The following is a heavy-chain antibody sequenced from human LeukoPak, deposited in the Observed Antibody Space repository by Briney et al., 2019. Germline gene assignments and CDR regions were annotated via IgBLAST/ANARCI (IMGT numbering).Heavy chain of an antibody. CDR2: ISSSGNYI. D-gene: IGHD6-13*01. CDR1: RFTFSSYS. CDR3: ARDSIRQQLVLEDRGYPYYFEH. J-gene: IGHJ4*02. V-gene: IGHV3-21*01. Sequence: PGGSLRLSCAASRFTFSSYSMNWVRQAPGKGLEWVSSISSSGNYIYYADSVKGRFTISRDNAKNSLYLQMNSLRAEDTAVYYCARDSIRQQLVLEDRGYPYYFEHWGQGTLVTVSS.